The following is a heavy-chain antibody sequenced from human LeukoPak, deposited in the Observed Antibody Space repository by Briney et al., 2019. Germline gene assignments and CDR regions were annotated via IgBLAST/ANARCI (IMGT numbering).Heavy chain of an antibody. V-gene: IGHV4-59*11. CDR3: ARLMAGFGY. D-gene: IGHD5-24*01. J-gene: IGHJ4*02. Sequence: SETLSLTCTVSGGSISSHYWHWIRQPPGKGLEWIGYIYYSGSTNYNPSLKSRVTISVDTSKNQFSVKLSSVTAAETAVYYCARLMAGFGYWGQGTLVTVSS. CDR2: IYYSGST. CDR1: GGSISSHY.